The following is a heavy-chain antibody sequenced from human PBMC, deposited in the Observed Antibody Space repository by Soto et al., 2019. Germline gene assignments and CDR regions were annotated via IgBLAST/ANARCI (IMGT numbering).Heavy chain of an antibody. D-gene: IGHD4-4*01. CDR2: TYYRSKWYN. Sequence: PSQTLSLTCVISGDSVSSNSAALNLIMQSPSRGLEWLGRTYYRSKWYNDYAVSVKSRITINPDTSKNQFSLQLNSVTPEDTAVYYCAREDYSKPLGGMDVWGQGTTVTVSS. V-gene: IGHV6-1*01. CDR3: AREDYSKPLGGMDV. CDR1: GDSVSSNSAA. J-gene: IGHJ6*02.